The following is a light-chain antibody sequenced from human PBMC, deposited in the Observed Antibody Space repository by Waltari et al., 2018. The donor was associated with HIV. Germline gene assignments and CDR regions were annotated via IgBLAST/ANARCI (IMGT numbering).Light chain of an antibody. J-gene: IGLJ3*02. V-gene: IGLV1-44*01. CDR1: SSNIGSNT. Sequence: QSVLTQPPSASGTPGQRVTISCSGSSSNIGSNTVNWYQQVPGTAPKLLIYSNNQRPSGFPDRFSGSKSGTSASLAISGLQSEDEVDYFCASWDDRLSGWVFGGGTKLTVL. CDR3: ASWDDRLSGWV. CDR2: SNN.